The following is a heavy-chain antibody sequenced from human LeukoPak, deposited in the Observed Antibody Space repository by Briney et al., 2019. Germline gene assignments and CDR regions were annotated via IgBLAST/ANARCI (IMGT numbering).Heavy chain of an antibody. V-gene: IGHV4-39*07. D-gene: IGHD2-21*02. CDR1: GGSVSSGSYY. Sequence: SETLSLTCSVSGGSVSSGSYYWSWIRQPPGKGLEWIGEIYHSGSTNDNPSLKSRVTISIDTSKNQFSLKLNSVTAADTAVYYCARGTGVTHYYYYGMDVWGQGTTVTVSS. J-gene: IGHJ6*02. CDR2: IYHSGST. CDR3: ARGTGVTHYYYYGMDV.